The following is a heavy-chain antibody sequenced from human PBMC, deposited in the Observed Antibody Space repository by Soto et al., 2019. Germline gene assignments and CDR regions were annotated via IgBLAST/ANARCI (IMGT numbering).Heavy chain of an antibody. D-gene: IGHD2-15*01. J-gene: IGHJ4*02. CDR2: IKQDGSEK. CDR1: GFTFSSYW. Sequence: GGSLRLSCAASGFTFSSYWMSWVRQAPGKGLEWVANIKQDGSEKYYVDSVKGRFTISRDNAKNSLYLQMNSLRAEDTAVYYCARDLIAWGYCSGGSCYQIDYWGQGTLVTVSS. CDR3: ARDLIAWGYCSGGSCYQIDY. V-gene: IGHV3-7*05.